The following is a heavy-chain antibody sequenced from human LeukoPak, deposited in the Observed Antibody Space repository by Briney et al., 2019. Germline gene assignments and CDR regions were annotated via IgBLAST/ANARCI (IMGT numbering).Heavy chain of an antibody. D-gene: IGHD3-9*01. Sequence: PGGSLRLSCAASGFTFSSYSMNWVRQAPGKGLEWVSYISSSSSTIYYADSVKGRFTISRENSKNTLWLQMNSLRAEDTAVYYCARLHYDVLTGPFDYWGQGTLVTVSS. V-gene: IGHV3-48*01. J-gene: IGHJ4*02. CDR3: ARLHYDVLTGPFDY. CDR2: ISSSSSTI. CDR1: GFTFSSYS.